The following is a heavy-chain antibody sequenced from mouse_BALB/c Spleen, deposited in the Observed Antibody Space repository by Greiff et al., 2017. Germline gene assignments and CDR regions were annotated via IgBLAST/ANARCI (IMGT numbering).Heavy chain of an antibody. Sequence: EVKLMESGGGLVKPGGSLKLSCAASGFTFSDYYMYWVRQTPEKRLEWVATISDGGSYTYYPDSVKGRFTISRDNAKNNLYLQMSSLKSEDTAMYYCAREYYGYSFAYWGQGTLVTVSA. CDR1: GFTFSDYY. J-gene: IGHJ3*01. D-gene: IGHD1-2*01. V-gene: IGHV5-4*02. CDR3: AREYYGYSFAY. CDR2: ISDGGSYT.